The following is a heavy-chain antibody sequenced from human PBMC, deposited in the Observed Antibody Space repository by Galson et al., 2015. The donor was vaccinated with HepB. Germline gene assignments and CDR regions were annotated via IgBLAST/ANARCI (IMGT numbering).Heavy chain of an antibody. Sequence: SLRLSCAASGFTFSSYWMSWVRQAPGKGLEWVANIKQDGSEKYYVDPVKGRFTISRDNAKNSLYLQMNSLRAEDTAVYYCARDRGYSSTWFGFDYWGQGTLVTVSS. D-gene: IGHD6-13*01. V-gene: IGHV3-7*01. J-gene: IGHJ4*02. CDR3: ARDRGYSSTWFGFDY. CDR1: GFTFSSYW. CDR2: IKQDGSEK.